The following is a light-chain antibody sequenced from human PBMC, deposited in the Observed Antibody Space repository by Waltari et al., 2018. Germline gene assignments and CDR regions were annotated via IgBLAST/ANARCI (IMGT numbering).Light chain of an antibody. CDR2: GAS. CDR3: QQYNNWPPGA. Sequence: EIVMTQSPATLSVSPGERATLSCRASQSVSSNLAWYQQKPGQAPSLLIHGASTRATGIPARFSGSGSGTEFTRTISSLQSEDFAVYYCQQYNNWPPGAFGQGTKVEIK. CDR1: QSVSSN. V-gene: IGKV3-15*01. J-gene: IGKJ1*01.